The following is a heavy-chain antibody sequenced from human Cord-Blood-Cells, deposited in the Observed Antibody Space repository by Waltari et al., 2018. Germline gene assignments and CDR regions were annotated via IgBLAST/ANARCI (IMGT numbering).Heavy chain of an antibody. V-gene: IGHV4-39*07. CDR2: IYYSGGT. CDR1: GGSISSSSYY. J-gene: IGHJ3*02. D-gene: IGHD1-20*01. CDR3: ARRQLTGTTPGGAFDI. Sequence: QLQLQESGPGLVKPSETLSLTCTVSGGSISSSSYYWGWIRQPPGKGLEWIGSIYYSGGTYYNPSLKSRFTISVDTSKNQFSLKLSSVTAADTAVYYCARRQLTGTTPGGAFDIWGQGTMVTVSS.